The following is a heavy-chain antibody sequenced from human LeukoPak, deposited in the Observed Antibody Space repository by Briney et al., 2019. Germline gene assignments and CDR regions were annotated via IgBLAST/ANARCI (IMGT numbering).Heavy chain of an antibody. V-gene: IGHV3-21*01. CDR1: GFTFSSYS. CDR3: ARDRWYSSGAWSFFDY. CDR2: ISSSNSYI. J-gene: IGHJ4*02. Sequence: PGGSLRLSCAASGFTFSSYSMNWVRQAPGKGLEWVSSISSSNSYIYYADSVKGRFTISRDNAKNSLYLQMNSLRAEDTAVYYCARDRWYSSGAWSFFDYWGQGTLVTVSS. D-gene: IGHD6-19*01.